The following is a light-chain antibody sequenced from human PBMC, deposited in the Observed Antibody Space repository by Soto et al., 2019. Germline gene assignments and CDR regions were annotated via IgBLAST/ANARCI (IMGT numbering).Light chain of an antibody. CDR3: SSYTSSSTLV. J-gene: IGLJ1*01. CDR1: SSDVGGYNY. V-gene: IGLV2-14*01. Sequence: VLTQPSSVSGSPGQSITISCTGTSSDVGGYNYVSWYQQHPGKAPKLMIYEVSNRPSGVSNRFSGSKSGNTASLTISGLQAEDEADYYCSSYTSSSTLVFGTGTKVTVL. CDR2: EVS.